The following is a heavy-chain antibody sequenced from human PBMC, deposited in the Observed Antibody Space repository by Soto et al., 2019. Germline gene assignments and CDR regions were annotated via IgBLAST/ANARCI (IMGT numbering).Heavy chain of an antibody. V-gene: IGHV5-10-1*01. J-gene: IGHJ6*02. D-gene: IGHD6-13*01. Sequence: PGESLKISCKGSGYSFTSYWISWVRQMPGKGLEWMGRIDPSDSYTNYSPSFQGHVTISADKSISTAYLQWSSLKASDTAIYYFARLGYSSSRLSLPYYYYGMDVWGQGTTVTVSS. CDR2: IDPSDSYT. CDR3: ARLGYSSSRLSLPYYYYGMDV. CDR1: GYSFTSYW.